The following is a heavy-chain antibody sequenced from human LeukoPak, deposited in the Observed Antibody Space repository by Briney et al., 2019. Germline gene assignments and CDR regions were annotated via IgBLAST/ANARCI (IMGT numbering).Heavy chain of an antibody. Sequence: GASVKVSCKASGYTFTSYGISWVRQAPGQGLEWMGWISAYNGNTNYAQKLQGRVTMTTDTSTSTAYMELRSLRSDDTAVYYCARDLEHSSSWYPDYWGQGTLVTVSS. D-gene: IGHD6-13*01. V-gene: IGHV1-18*01. J-gene: IGHJ4*02. CDR1: GYTFTSYG. CDR2: ISAYNGNT. CDR3: ARDLEHSSSWYPDY.